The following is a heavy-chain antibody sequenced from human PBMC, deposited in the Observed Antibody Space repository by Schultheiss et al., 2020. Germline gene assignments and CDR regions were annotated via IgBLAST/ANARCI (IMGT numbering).Heavy chain of an antibody. CDR2: MNPNSGNT. CDR1: GYTFTSYD. V-gene: IGHV1-8*01. D-gene: IGHD4-17*01. Sequence: ASVKVSCKASGYTFTSYDINWVRQATGQGLEWMGWMNPNSGNTGYAQKFQGRVTMTRDTSISTAYMELSRLRSDDTAVYYCARVPDYGDDYWGQGTLVTVSS. J-gene: IGHJ4*02. CDR3: ARVPDYGDDY.